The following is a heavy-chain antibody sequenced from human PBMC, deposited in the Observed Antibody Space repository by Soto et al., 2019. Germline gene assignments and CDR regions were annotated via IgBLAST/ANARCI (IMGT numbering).Heavy chain of an antibody. CDR3: AREGRYYGSGSSWFDP. CDR1: GGSISSGGYS. J-gene: IGHJ5*02. Sequence: LSLTCAVSGGSISSGGYSWSWIRQPPGKGLEWIGYIYHSGSTYYNPSLKSRVTISVDRSKNQFSLKLSSVTAADTAVYYCAREGRYYGSGSSWFDPWGQGTLVTVSS. CDR2: IYHSGST. V-gene: IGHV4-30-2*01. D-gene: IGHD3-10*01.